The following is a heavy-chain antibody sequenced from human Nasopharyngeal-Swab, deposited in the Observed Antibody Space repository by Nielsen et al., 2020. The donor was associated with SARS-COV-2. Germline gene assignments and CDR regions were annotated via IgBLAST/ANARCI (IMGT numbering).Heavy chain of an antibody. J-gene: IGHJ4*02. CDR3: AGDGAYSGYDWTY. CDR2: VSYRGST. V-gene: IGHV4-39*07. D-gene: IGHD5-12*01. CDR1: GGAITSTSHY. Sequence: SGTLSLTCTVSGGAITSTSHYWGWIRQPPRKGLEWIGCVSYRGSTYHNPSLKSRVTVSVDTSKNQFSLKLTSLTAADTAVYYCAGDGAYSGYDWTYWGQGTLVTVSS.